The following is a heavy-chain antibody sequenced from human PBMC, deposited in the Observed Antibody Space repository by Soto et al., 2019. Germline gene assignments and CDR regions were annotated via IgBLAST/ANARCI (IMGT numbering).Heavy chain of an antibody. CDR2: IDNAGSSV. J-gene: IGHJ6*02. Sequence: EVQLVESGGGLVQPGGSLRLSCAASGFTFSSYWMHWVRQAPGKGLVWVSRIDNAGSSVRYADSVKGRFTISRDNAKNPLYLQMNSLRVEDTAVYYCTRVGGSVSGMDVWGQGTTVTVSS. D-gene: IGHD1-26*01. V-gene: IGHV3-74*01. CDR3: TRVGGSVSGMDV. CDR1: GFTFSSYW.